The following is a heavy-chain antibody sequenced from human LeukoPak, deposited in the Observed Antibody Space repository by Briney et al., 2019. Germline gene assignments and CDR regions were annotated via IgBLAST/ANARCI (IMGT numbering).Heavy chain of an antibody. CDR1: GYTCTSYG. V-gene: IGHV1-18*01. CDR3: ARDGLFRVISYYYYGMDV. Sequence: ASVKVSCKASGYTCTSYGISWVRQAPGQGLEWMGWISAYNGNTNYAQKLQGRVTMTTDTSTSTAYMELRSLRSDDTAVYYCARDGLFRVISYYYYGMDVWGQGTTVTVSS. D-gene: IGHD3-22*01. CDR2: ISAYNGNT. J-gene: IGHJ6*02.